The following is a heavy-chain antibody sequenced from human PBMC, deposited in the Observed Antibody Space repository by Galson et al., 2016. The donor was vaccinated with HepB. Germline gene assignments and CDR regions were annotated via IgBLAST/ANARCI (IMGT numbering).Heavy chain of an antibody. CDR2: INSDGSST. Sequence: SLRLSCAASGFTFSTYWMHWVRQAPGKGLEWVSRINSDGSSTTYAGSVKGRFTVSRDNARNTLYLQISSLRVEDTAVYYCVRKSTTGSGNSFEMWGQGTMVTVSS. CDR3: VRKSTTGSGNSFEM. D-gene: IGHD1-14*01. CDR1: GFTFSTYW. V-gene: IGHV3-74*01. J-gene: IGHJ3*02.